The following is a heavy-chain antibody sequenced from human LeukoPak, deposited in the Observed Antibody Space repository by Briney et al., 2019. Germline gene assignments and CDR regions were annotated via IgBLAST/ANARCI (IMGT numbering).Heavy chain of an antibody. V-gene: IGHV3-21*01. CDR1: GFTFSSYS. J-gene: IGHJ4*02. CDR2: ITYDGSYK. Sequence: GGSLRLSCAASGFTFSSYSMHWVRQAPGQGLEWVSSITYDGSYKYYADSVKGRFTISRDNDKNSLYLQMNSLRAEDTAVYYCARELVAVSDTVGDFWGQGTLVTVSS. CDR3: ARELVAVSDTVGDF. D-gene: IGHD6-19*01.